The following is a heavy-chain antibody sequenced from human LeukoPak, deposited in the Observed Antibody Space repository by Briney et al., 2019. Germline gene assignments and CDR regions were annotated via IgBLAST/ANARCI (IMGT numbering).Heavy chain of an antibody. CDR3: ASAADY. J-gene: IGHJ4*02. CDR1: GFTLPNNA. D-gene: IGHD6-13*01. CDR2: INTNTGNP. V-gene: IGHV7-4-1*02. Sequence: ASREGSLQASGFTLPNNAFKLGGHGPGQGLECMGWINTNTGNPTYAQGFTGRFVFSLDTSVSTAYLQISSLKADDTAVYYCASAADYWGQGTLVTVSS.